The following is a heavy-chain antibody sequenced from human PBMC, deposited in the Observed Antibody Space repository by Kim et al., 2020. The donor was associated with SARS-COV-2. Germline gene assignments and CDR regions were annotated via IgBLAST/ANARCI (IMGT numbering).Heavy chain of an antibody. CDR1: GFTFSSYG. CDR3: ARESTYYYCSSYPHPLGY. V-gene: IGHV3-33*01. J-gene: IGHJ4*02. CDR2: ICYDGSNN. Sequence: GGSLRLSCAASGFTFSSYGMHWVRQAPGKGLEWVAVICYDGSNNYYAYAVKGRFTFSRNNSKYTLYLQMNSLRAEDTAVYYCARESTYYYCSSYPHPLGYWGQGTMVTVSS. D-gene: IGHD3-10*01.